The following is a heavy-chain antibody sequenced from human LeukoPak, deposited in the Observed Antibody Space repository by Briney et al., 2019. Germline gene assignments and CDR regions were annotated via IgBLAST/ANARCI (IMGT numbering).Heavy chain of an antibody. CDR3: ARPRLWFGEFDAFDI. CDR2: INPSGGST. CDR1: GYTFTSYY. D-gene: IGHD3-10*01. V-gene: IGHV1-46*01. Sequence: ASVKVSCKASGYTFTSYYMHWVRQAPGQGLEWMGIINPSGGSTSYAQKFQGRVTMTRDTSTSTVYMELSSLRSEDTAVYYCARPRLWFGEFDAFDIWGQGTMVTVSS. J-gene: IGHJ3*02.